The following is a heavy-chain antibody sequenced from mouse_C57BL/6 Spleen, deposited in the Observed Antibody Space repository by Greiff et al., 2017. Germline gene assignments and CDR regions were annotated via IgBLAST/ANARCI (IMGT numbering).Heavy chain of an antibody. Sequence: DVKLVESGPGMVKPSQSLSLTCTVTGYSITSGYDWHWIRHFPGNKLEWMGYISYSGSTNYNPSLKSRISITHDTSKNHFFLKLNSVTTEDTATYYCARGTLGYFDVWGTGTTVTVSS. V-gene: IGHV3-1*01. J-gene: IGHJ1*03. CDR3: ARGTLGYFDV. CDR2: ISYSGST. CDR1: GYSITSGYD.